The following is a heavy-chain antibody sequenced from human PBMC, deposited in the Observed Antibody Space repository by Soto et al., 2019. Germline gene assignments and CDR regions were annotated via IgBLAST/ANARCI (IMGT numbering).Heavy chain of an antibody. CDR1: GFTFNNYG. Sequence: GGSLRLSCAVSGFTFNNYGINWVRQAPGKGLEWVSSVSKSDYTYYSDSVKGRFTISRDNAKNSVSLQMNTLRAEDTAVYYCAREDSIIIPAVSDFWGQGALVTVSS. CDR2: VSKSDYT. J-gene: IGHJ4*02. V-gene: IGHV3-21*01. CDR3: AREDSIIIPAVSDF. D-gene: IGHD2-2*01.